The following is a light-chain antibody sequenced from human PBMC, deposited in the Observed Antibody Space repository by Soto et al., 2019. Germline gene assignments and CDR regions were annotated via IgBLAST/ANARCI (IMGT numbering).Light chain of an antibody. Sequence: AIQMTQSPTSLSASVGDRVIITCRASQDISKDLGWYQQKPGKAPKFLIYSATSTQSGVPSTFSGSRFGADFTVTISRLQPEAFATYYCLQDHDYPRTFGQGTKVEF. CDR3: LQDHDYPRT. CDR1: QDISKD. CDR2: SAT. V-gene: IGKV1-6*01. J-gene: IGKJ1*01.